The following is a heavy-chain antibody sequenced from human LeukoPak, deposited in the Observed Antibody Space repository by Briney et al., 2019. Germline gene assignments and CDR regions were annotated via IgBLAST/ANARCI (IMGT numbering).Heavy chain of an antibody. D-gene: IGHD2-15*01. V-gene: IGHV4-39*01. Sequence: PSETLSLTCAVYGGSFSGYYWGWIRQPPGKGLEWIGSIYYSGSTYYNPSLKSRVTISVDTSKNQFSLKRSSVTAADTAVYYCARHVVTPDAFDIWGQGTMVTVSS. CDR2: IYYSGST. J-gene: IGHJ3*02. CDR3: ARHVVTPDAFDI. CDR1: GGSFSGYY.